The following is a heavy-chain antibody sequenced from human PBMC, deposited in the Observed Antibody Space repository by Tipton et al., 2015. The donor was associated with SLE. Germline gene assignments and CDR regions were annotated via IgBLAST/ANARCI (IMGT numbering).Heavy chain of an antibody. V-gene: IGHV3-30*04. Sequence: SLRLSCVASGFTFTSYDMHWVRQAPGKGLEWVAVISYDGRNKYYADSVKGRFTTSRDNSKNTLYLQMNSLRAEDTAVYYCARALGDYGYYYGMDVWGQGTTVTVS. J-gene: IGHJ6*02. D-gene: IGHD4-17*01. CDR3: ARALGDYGYYYGMDV. CDR1: GFTFTSYD. CDR2: ISYDGRNK.